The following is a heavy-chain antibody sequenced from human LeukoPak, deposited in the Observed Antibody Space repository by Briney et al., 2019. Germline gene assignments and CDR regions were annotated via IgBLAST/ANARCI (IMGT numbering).Heavy chain of an antibody. V-gene: IGHV3-7*01. CDR1: GFTFSSYW. J-gene: IGHJ6*03. Sequence: GGSLRLSCAASGFTFSSYWMTWVRQAPGKGLEWVANIKQDGSEKYYVNSVKGRFTISRDNAKNSLYLQMNSLRAEDTAVYYCARDSLLRYFDWLLFPYYYMDVWGKGTTVTVSS. CDR3: ARDSLLRYFDWLLFPYYYMDV. D-gene: IGHD3-9*01. CDR2: IKQDGSEK.